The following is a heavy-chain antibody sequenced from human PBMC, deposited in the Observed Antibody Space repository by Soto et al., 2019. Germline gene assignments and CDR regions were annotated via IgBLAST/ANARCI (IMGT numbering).Heavy chain of an antibody. J-gene: IGHJ6*03. CDR1: GFTFSSYS. CDR3: ARVWFCSSTSCYGRRWYYYYMDV. Sequence: GGSLRLSCTASGFTFSSYSMNWFRQAPGKGLEWVSYISSSSSTIYYADSVKGRFTISRDNAKNSLYLQMNSLRAEDTAVYYCARVWFCSSTSCYGRRWYYYYMDVWGKGTTVTVSS. CDR2: ISSSSSTI. V-gene: IGHV3-48*01. D-gene: IGHD2-2*01.